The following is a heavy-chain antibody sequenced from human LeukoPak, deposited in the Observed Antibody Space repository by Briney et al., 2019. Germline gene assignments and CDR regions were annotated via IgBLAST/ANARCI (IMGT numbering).Heavy chain of an antibody. CDR1: GGSFSGYY. V-gene: IGHV4-34*01. CDR3: ARGIPRGHYYDSSGCRFDY. CDR2: INHSGST. Sequence: SETLSLTCAVYGGSFSGYYWSWIRQPPGKGLEWIGEINHSGSTNYNPSLKSRVTISVDTSKNQFSLKLSSVTAADTAVYYCARGIPRGHYYDSSGCRFDYWGQGTLVTVSS. D-gene: IGHD3-22*01. J-gene: IGHJ4*02.